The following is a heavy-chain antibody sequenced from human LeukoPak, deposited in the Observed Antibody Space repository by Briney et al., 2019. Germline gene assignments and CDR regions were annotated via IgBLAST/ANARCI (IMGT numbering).Heavy chain of an antibody. CDR2: IKSKTDGGTT. CDR3: TTIRGFCSGRSCLGY. V-gene: IGHV3-15*01. Sequence: GGSLRLSCAASGFTFSDAWMSWVRQAPGKGLEWVGRIKSKTDGGTTDYAAPVKGRITISRDDSKNTLYLQMNSLKSEDTAVYYCTTIRGFCSGRSCLGYWGQGTLVTVSS. J-gene: IGHJ4*02. D-gene: IGHD2-15*01. CDR1: GFTFSDAW.